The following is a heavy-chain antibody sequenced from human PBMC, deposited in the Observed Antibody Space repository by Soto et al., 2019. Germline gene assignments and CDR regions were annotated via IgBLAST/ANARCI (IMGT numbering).Heavy chain of an antibody. J-gene: IGHJ4*02. CDR1: GFTFNNYA. CDR3: AKGYSHGTFDY. Sequence: EVQLLESGGGLVQPGGSLRLSCAASGFTFNNYAMSWVRQAPGKGLEWVSLITVNGGSTYYADFVQGRFTISRDNSKNTLYLQMNRLRAEDTATYYCAKGYSHGTFDYWGQGTPVTVSS. CDR2: ITVNGGST. D-gene: IGHD5-18*01. V-gene: IGHV3-23*01.